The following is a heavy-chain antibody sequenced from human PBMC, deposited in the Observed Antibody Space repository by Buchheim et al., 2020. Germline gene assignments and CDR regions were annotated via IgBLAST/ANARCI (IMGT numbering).Heavy chain of an antibody. Sequence: EVQLVQSGAEVKKPGESLKISCNGSGYTFTEYWIGWVRQMPGKGLEWMGMNFPRDSDMRWSPSFQGQVTISADKSVSSAYLQWSSLKASDSAMYYCVRGSGYCTNTRCYLFDYWGQGTL. V-gene: IGHV5-51*01. CDR2: NFPRDSDM. CDR1: GYTFTEYW. CDR3: VRGSGYCTNTRCYLFDY. D-gene: IGHD2-2*01. J-gene: IGHJ4*02.